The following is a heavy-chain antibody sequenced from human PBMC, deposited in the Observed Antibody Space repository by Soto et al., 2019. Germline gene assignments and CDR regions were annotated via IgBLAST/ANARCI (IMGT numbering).Heavy chain of an antibody. CDR3: VKVAWSGY. Sequence: VQLLESGGGSVQPGGSLRLSCAASGFPFSDYALTWVRQAPGKGLEWVSGISGGRENTDYTDSVKGRFTISRDNSRNTLFLQINSLRVDDTAVYYCVKVAWSGYWGQGTLATASS. CDR1: GFPFSDYA. D-gene: IGHD3-9*01. CDR2: ISGGRENT. J-gene: IGHJ4*02. V-gene: IGHV3-23*01.